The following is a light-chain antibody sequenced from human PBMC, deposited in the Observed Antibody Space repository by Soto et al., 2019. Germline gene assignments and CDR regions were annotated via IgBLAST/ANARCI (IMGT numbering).Light chain of an antibody. Sequence: EIVLTQSPATLSLSPGDRAALSCRASQSVSSYLAWYQQKPGQAPRLLIYDASNRATGIPARFSGSGSGTDFTLYISSLEPEDFAVYYCQQRSSWITFGQGTRLEIK. CDR3: QQRSSWIT. CDR2: DAS. J-gene: IGKJ5*01. CDR1: QSVSSY. V-gene: IGKV3-11*01.